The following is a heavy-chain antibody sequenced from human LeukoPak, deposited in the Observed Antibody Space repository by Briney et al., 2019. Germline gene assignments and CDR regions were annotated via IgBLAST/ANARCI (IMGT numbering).Heavy chain of an antibody. J-gene: IGHJ4*02. D-gene: IGHD6-13*01. CDR1: GYSFTGYY. V-gene: IGHV1-2*06. CDR3: ARDRPVIAAAGTDSDY. CDR2: INPNSGGT. Sequence: ASVKVSCKASGYSFTGYYMHWVRQAPGQGLEWMGRINPNSGGTNYAQKFQGRVTMTRDTSISTAYMELSRLRSDDTAVYYCARDRPVIAAAGTDSDYWGQGTLVTVSS.